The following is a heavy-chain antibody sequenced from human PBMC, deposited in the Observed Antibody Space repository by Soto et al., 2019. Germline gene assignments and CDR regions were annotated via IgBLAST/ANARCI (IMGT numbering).Heavy chain of an antibody. Sequence: QLQLQESGPGLVKPSQTLSLTCTVSGGSISSGGYYWSWIRQHPGKGLEWIGYIYYSGSTYYNPSLKCRVTISVDTSKNQFSLKLSSVTAANTAVYYCARVWGIAARQGPLTFDYWGQGTLVTVSS. D-gene: IGHD6-6*01. CDR2: IYYSGST. CDR1: GGSISSGGYY. CDR3: ARVWGIAARQGPLTFDY. J-gene: IGHJ4*02. V-gene: IGHV4-31*03.